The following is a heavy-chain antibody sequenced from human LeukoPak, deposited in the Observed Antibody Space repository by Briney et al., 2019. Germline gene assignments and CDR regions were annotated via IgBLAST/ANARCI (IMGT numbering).Heavy chain of an antibody. D-gene: IGHD6-19*01. J-gene: IGHJ4*02. CDR1: GCTFSSYS. V-gene: IGHV3-21*01. Sequence: GGSLRLSCAASGCTFSSYSMNWVRQAPGKGLEWVSSISSSSSYIYYADSVKGRFTISRDNAKNSLYLQMNSLRAEDTAVYYCARWDRRAVAGTPAPFDYWGQGTLVTVSS. CDR3: ARWDRRAVAGTPAPFDY. CDR2: ISSSSSYI.